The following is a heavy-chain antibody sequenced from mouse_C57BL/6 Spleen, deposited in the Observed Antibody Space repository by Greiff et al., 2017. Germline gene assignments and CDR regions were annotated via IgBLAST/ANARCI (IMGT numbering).Heavy chain of an antibody. J-gene: IGHJ3*01. Sequence: EVMLVESGGGLVKPGGSLKLSCAASGFTFSDYGMHWVRQAPEKGLEWVAYISCGSSTIYYADTVKGRFTISRDNATNTLFMQMTSLRSEDTSMFYCARELRAYWGQGTLVTFSA. D-gene: IGHD1-1*01. CDR3: ARELRAY. CDR2: ISCGSSTI. V-gene: IGHV5-17*01. CDR1: GFTFSDYG.